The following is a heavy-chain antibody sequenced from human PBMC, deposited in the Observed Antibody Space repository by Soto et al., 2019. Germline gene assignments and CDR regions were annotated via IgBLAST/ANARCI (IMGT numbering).Heavy chain of an antibody. J-gene: IGHJ4*02. CDR1: GGSISSSSYY. Sequence: PSETLSLTCTVSGGSISSSSYYWGWVRQPPGKGLEWIGSIYYSGSTYYNPSLKSRVTISVDTSKNQFSLKLSSVTAADTAVYYCARLSRSIVRGVIIAHGLDSWGQGTLVTVSS. CDR2: IYYSGST. CDR3: ARLSRSIVRGVIIAHGLDS. D-gene: IGHD3-10*01. V-gene: IGHV4-39*01.